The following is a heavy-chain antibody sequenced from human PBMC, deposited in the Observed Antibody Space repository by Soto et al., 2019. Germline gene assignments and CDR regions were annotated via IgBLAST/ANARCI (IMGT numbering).Heavy chain of an antibody. V-gene: IGHV3-48*01. Sequence: EVQLVESGGGLVQPGGSLRLSCAASGFTFSSYIMNWVRQAPGKGLECVSYISSSSSTLYYADSVKGRFTISRDNAKNSLYLQINSLRAEHTAVYSCATKSNGWYVDSWGQGTLVTVSS. CDR1: GFTFSSYI. D-gene: IGHD6-19*01. J-gene: IGHJ4*02. CDR2: ISSSSSTL. CDR3: ATKSNGWYVDS.